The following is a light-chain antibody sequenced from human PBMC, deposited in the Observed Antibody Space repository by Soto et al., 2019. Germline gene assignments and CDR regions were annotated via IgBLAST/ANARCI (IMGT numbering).Light chain of an antibody. V-gene: IGLV3-21*02. CDR3: QVWDSTTEHWV. CDR1: NIGDHS. CDR2: DDS. J-gene: IGLJ3*02. Sequence: YELTQPPSVSVAPGQTATITCGGDNIGDHSVHWYQQQPGQAPVLVVSDDSDRPSGIPERISGSNSGYTATLTISRVEAGDEADYHCQVWDSTTEHWVFGGGTKLTVL.